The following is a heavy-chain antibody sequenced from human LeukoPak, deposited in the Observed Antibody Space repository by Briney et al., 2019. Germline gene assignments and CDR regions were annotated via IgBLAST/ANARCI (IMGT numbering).Heavy chain of an antibody. J-gene: IGHJ4*02. D-gene: IGHD1-26*01. CDR3: ARDESYSGSYYVDY. Sequence: SETLSLTCTVSGGSISTGGYYWSWIRQHPGKGLEWIGYIYHSGSTYYNPSLKSRVTISLDTSKNQFSLKLSSVTAADTAVYYCARDESYSGSYYVDYWGQGTLVTVSS. V-gene: IGHV4-31*03. CDR2: IYHSGST. CDR1: GGSISTGGYY.